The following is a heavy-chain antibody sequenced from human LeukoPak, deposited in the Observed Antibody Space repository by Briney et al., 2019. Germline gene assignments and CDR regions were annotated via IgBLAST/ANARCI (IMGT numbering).Heavy chain of an antibody. D-gene: IGHD3-22*01. CDR1: GFTFSDYY. CDR3: ARPLQTYYYVSSGYYPFDY. CDR2: ISSSSSYT. J-gene: IGHJ4*02. Sequence: GGSLRLSCAASGFTFSDYYMSWIRQAPGKGLEWVSYISSSSSYTNYADSVKGRFTISRDNAKNSLYLQMNSLRAEDTAVYYCARPLQTYYYVSSGYYPFDYWGQGTLVTVSS. V-gene: IGHV3-11*03.